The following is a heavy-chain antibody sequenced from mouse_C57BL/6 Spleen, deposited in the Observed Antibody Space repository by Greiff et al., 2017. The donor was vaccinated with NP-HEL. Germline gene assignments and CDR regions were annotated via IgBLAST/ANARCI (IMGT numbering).Heavy chain of an antibody. Sequence: VQVVESGPELVKPGASVKISCKASGYAFSSSWMNWVKRRPGKGLEWIGRIYPGDGDTNYNGKFKGKATLTADKSSSTAYMQLSSLTSEDSAVYFCASQYSFDYWGKGTTLTVSS. J-gene: IGHJ2*01. V-gene: IGHV1-82*01. D-gene: IGHD1-3*01. CDR3: ASQYSFDY. CDR2: IYPGDGDT. CDR1: GYAFSSSW.